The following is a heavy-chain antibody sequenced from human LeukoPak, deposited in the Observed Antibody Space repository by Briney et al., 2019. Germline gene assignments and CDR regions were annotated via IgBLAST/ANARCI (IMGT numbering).Heavy chain of an antibody. J-gene: IGHJ4*02. CDR3: ARGTIYDILTGYVWSALFDY. D-gene: IGHD3-9*01. CDR2: IIPIFGTA. Sequence: SVKVSCKASGGTFSSYAISWVRQAPGQGLEWMGGIIPIFGTANYAQKFQGRVTITADESTSTAYMELSSLRSEDTAVYYCARGTIYDILTGYVWSALFDYWGQGTLVTVSS. V-gene: IGHV1-69*13. CDR1: GGTFSSYA.